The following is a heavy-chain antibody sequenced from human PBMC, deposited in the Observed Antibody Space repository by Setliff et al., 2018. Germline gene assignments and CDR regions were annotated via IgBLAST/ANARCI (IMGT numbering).Heavy chain of an antibody. D-gene: IGHD3-9*01. Sequence: PGGSLRLSCAASRFTFSNYWMSWVRQVPGKGLEWVGRFKSKSDGGTADYAAPVKGRFTISRDDSKSTMYLQMNSLKTEDTAVYYCIKEGGRILDNWFAPWGQGTLVTVSS. CDR3: IKEGGRILDNWFAP. J-gene: IGHJ5*02. CDR1: RFTFSNYW. V-gene: IGHV3-15*05. CDR2: FKSKSDGGTA.